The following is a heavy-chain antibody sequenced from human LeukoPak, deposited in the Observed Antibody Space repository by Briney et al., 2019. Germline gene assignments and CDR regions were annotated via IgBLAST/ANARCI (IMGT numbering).Heavy chain of an antibody. Sequence: RASVKVSCKVSGYTLTELSMHWVRQAPGKGLEWMGGFDPEDGETIYAQKFQGRVTMTEDTSTDTAYMELSSLRSEDTAVYYCATDPAYYYDSSGYFIYWGQGTLVTVSS. CDR2: FDPEDGET. CDR1: GYTLTELS. V-gene: IGHV1-24*01. J-gene: IGHJ4*02. CDR3: ATDPAYYYDSSGYFIY. D-gene: IGHD3-22*01.